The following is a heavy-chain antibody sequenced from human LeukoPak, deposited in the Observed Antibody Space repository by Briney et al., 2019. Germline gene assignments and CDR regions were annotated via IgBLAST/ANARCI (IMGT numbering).Heavy chain of an antibody. V-gene: IGHV3-23*01. CDR3: ARDPRGSYFPYFDY. J-gene: IGHJ4*02. D-gene: IGHD1-26*01. Sequence: GGSLRLSCAASGFTFSSYAMSWVRQAPGKGLEWVSAISGSGGSTYYADSVKGRFTISRGNSKNTLYLQMNSLRAEDTAVYYCARDPRGSYFPYFDYWGQGTLVTVSS. CDR1: GFTFSSYA. CDR2: ISGSGGST.